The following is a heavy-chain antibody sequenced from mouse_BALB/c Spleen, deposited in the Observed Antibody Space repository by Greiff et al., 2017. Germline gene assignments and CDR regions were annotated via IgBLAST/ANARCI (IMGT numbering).Heavy chain of an antibody. CDR2: INPYNDGT. CDR3: ARDRRYDPYYFDY. V-gene: IGHV1-14*01. CDR1: GYTFTSYV. Sequence: VQLKESGPELVKPGASVKMSCKASGYTFTSYVMHWVKQKPGQGLEWIGYINPYNDGTKYNEKFKGKATLTSDKSSSTAYMELSSLTSEDSAVYYCARDRRYDPYYFDYWGQGTTLTVSS. J-gene: IGHJ2*01. D-gene: IGHD2-14*01.